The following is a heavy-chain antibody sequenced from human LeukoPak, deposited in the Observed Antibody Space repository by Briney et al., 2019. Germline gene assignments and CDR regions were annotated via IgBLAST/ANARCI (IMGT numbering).Heavy chain of an antibody. V-gene: IGHV3-11*04. CDR3: ASPGSRDDV. Sequence: GGSLRLSCVVSGFGFSDSYMTWIRQTPGKGLEWLAYISGGGSDMYYADSVKGRFTISRDNAKNSLYLQMNSLRAEDTAVYYCASPGSRDDVWGQGTLVTVSS. CDR2: ISGGGSDM. D-gene: IGHD5-24*01. CDR1: GFGFSDSY. J-gene: IGHJ4*02.